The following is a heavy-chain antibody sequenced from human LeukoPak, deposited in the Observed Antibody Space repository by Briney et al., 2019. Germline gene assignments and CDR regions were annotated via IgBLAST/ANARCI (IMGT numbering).Heavy chain of an antibody. CDR3: VREGIAVAGPFGY. V-gene: IGHV4-34*01. J-gene: IGHJ4*02. CDR1: GGSFSGYY. Sequence: KASETLSLTCAVYGGSFSGYYWSWIRQPPGKGLEWIGEINHSGSTNYNPSLKSRVTISVDTSKNQFSLKLSSVTAADTAMYYCVREGIAVAGPFGYWGQGTLVTVSS. CDR2: INHSGST. D-gene: IGHD6-19*01.